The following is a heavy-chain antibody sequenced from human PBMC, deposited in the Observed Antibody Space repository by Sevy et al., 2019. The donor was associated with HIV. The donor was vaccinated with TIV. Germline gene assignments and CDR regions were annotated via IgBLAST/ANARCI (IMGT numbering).Heavy chain of an antibody. CDR1: GITISNYA. D-gene: IGHD3-22*01. J-gene: IGHJ4*02. CDR2: ISGSGGST. CDR3: AKDAYYDTTHFDY. V-gene: IGHV3-23*01. Sequence: GSLRLSCAASGITISNYAMSWVRQAPGKGLEWVSGISGSGGSTYYADSVKGRFTISRDNSKNTLYLQMNSLRAEDTSVYYCAKDAYYDTTHFDYWGQGTLVTVSS.